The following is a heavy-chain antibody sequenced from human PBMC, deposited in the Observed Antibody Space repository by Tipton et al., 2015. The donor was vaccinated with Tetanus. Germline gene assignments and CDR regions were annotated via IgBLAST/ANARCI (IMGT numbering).Heavy chain of an antibody. D-gene: IGHD1-20*01. CDR3: AFRTNWRFSRGFDC. V-gene: IGHV3-53*01. CDR2: IYTGGSA. Sequence: SLRLSCAASGVTVSGNYMSWVRQAPGKGLEWVSVIYTGGSADYTDSVKGRFTTSRDNSNNSLSLQMNSLRIDDTAVYYCAFRTNWRFSRGFDCWGQGILVTVSS. J-gene: IGHJ4*02. CDR1: GVTVSGNY.